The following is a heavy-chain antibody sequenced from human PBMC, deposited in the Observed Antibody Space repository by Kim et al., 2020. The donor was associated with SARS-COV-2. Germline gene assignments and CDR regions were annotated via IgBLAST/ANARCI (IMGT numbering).Heavy chain of an antibody. J-gene: IGHJ4*02. CDR3: ARGRVVGYGGYGIDY. CDR1: GGSISSYY. D-gene: IGHD5-12*01. CDR2: IYYSGST. V-gene: IGHV4-59*01. Sequence: SETLSLTCTVSGGSISSYYWSWIRQPPGKGLEWIGYIYYSGSTNYNPSLKSRVTISVDTSKNQFSLKLSSVTAADTAVYYCARGRVVGYGGYGIDYWGQGTLVTVSS.